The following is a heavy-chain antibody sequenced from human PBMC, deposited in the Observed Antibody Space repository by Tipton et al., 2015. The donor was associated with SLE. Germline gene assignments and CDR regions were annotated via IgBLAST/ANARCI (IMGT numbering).Heavy chain of an antibody. CDR3: ARTLDALDI. J-gene: IGHJ3*02. V-gene: IGHV4-59*12. CDR2: IYYSGST. Sequence: LRLSCTVAGGSISSYYWTWIRQPPGKGLEWIGYIYYSGSTNYNPSLKSQVTMSVDTSKNQFSLKLTAVTAADTAVYYCARTLDALDIWGQGTMVTVSS. CDR1: GGSISSYY.